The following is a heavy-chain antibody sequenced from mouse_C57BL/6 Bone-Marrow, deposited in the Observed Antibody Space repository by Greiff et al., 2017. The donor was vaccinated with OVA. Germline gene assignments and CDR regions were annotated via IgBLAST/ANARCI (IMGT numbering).Heavy chain of an antibody. CDR1: GYTFTSYW. CDR2: IDPSDSYT. CDR3: GRGGLRRGFAY. J-gene: IGHJ3*01. Sequence: QVQLQQPGAELVRPGTSVKLSCKASGYTFTSYWMHWVKQRPGQGLEWIGVIDPSDSYTNYNQKFKGKATLTVDTSSSTAYMQLSSLTSEDSAVYYCGRGGLRRGFAYWGQGTLVTVSA. D-gene: IGHD2-4*01. V-gene: IGHV1-59*01.